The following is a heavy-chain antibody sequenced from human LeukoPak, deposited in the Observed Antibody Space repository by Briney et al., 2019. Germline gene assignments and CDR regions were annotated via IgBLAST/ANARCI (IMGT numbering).Heavy chain of an antibody. Sequence: PSQNLSLTCTVSGCSISSGRYYWTWIRQPPGKGLEWIGRVYISGSTNYNPSLKSRVTISVDTSNNQLSLKVNSVTAADTAMYYCVKSNSRYQPWTLDIWGRGTMVTVSS. CDR1: GCSISSGRYY. V-gene: IGHV4-61*02. J-gene: IGHJ3*02. D-gene: IGHD2-2*01. CDR2: VYISGST. CDR3: VKSNSRYQPWTLDI.